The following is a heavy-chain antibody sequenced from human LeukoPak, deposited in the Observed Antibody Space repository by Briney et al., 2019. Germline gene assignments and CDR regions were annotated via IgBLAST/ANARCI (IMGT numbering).Heavy chain of an antibody. CDR3: ARSYRDGYPPYYFDY. CDR2: INPNSGGT. CDR1: GYTFTSYY. Sequence: ASVKVSCKASGYTFTSYYMHWVRQAPGQGLEWMGWINPNSGGTNYAQKFQGRVTMTRDTSISTAYMELSRLRSDDTAVYYCARSYRDGYPPYYFDYWGQGTLVTVSS. V-gene: IGHV1-2*02. D-gene: IGHD5-12*01. J-gene: IGHJ4*02.